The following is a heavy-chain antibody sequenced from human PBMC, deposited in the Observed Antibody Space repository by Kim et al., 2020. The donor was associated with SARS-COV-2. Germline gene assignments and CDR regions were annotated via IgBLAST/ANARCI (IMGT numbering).Heavy chain of an antibody. CDR2: INSDSGAT. Sequence: ASVKVSCKASEYTFTGYYFHWVRQAPGQGLEWMGWINSDSGATNYAQNFQGRVTVTRDTSISTTYMELSGLTSDDTAVYYCSREDYWGQGTLVNVSS. V-gene: IGHV1-2*02. CDR3: SREDY. CDR1: EYTFTGYY. J-gene: IGHJ4*02.